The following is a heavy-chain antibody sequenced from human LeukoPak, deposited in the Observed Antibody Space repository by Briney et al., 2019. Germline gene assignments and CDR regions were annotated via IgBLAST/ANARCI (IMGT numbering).Heavy chain of an antibody. Sequence: ASVKVSCKASGYTFTGYYMHWVRQAPGQGLEWMGWINPNSGGTNYAQKFQGWVTMTRDTSISTAYMEPSRLRSVDTAVYYCARGYSGYDYFDYWGQGTLVTVSS. V-gene: IGHV1-2*04. J-gene: IGHJ4*02. D-gene: IGHD5-12*01. CDR2: INPNSGGT. CDR3: ARGYSGYDYFDY. CDR1: GYTFTGYY.